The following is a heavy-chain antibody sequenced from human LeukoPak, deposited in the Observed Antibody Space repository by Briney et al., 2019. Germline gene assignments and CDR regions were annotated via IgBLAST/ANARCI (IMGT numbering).Heavy chain of an antibody. Sequence: GGSLRLSCAASGFTFSNYDMHWVRQAAGKGLEWVSGIGTAGDTYYPASVKGRFTISRENAKNSLYLQMNTLSAGDTAVYYCASSPAYSSSWYAIDNWGQGTLVTVSS. CDR3: ASSPAYSSSWYAIDN. D-gene: IGHD6-13*01. CDR1: GFTFSNYD. CDR2: IGTAGDT. V-gene: IGHV3-13*01. J-gene: IGHJ4*02.